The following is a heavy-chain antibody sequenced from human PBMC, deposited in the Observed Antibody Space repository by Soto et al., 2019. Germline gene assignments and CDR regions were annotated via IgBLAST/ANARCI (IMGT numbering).Heavy chain of an antibody. J-gene: IGHJ4*02. CDR1: GYTFTSYG. CDR2: ISAYNGNT. D-gene: IGHD3-3*01. V-gene: IGHV1-18*04. Sequence: ASVKVSCKASGYTFTSYGISWVRQAPGQGLEWMGWISAYNGNTNYAQKLQGRVTITTDTSTSTAYMELRSLRSDDTAVYYCARDTNDFWSGYCLLDYWGQGTLVTVSS. CDR3: ARDTNDFWSGYCLLDY.